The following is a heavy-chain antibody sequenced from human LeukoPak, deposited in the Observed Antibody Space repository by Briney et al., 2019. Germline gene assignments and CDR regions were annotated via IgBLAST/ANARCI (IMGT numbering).Heavy chain of an antibody. CDR1: GFTFSSYG. CDR3: AKDLPIAVAGIDY. Sequence: PGGSLRLSCAASGFTFSSYGMHWVRQAPGKGLEWVAVISYDGSNKYYADSVKGRFTISRDNSKNTLYLQMNSLRAEDTAVYYCAKDLPIAVAGIDYWGQGTLVTVSS. CDR2: ISYDGSNK. D-gene: IGHD6-19*01. V-gene: IGHV3-30*18. J-gene: IGHJ4*02.